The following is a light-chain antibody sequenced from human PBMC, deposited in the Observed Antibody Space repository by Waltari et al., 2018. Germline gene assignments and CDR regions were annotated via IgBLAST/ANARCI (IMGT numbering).Light chain of an antibody. Sequence: ELVLTQSPATLSVSPGERVTLSCRASQSVSSNLAWYQQKPVQAPRLIIYAASNRATGIPARFSGSGSGTEFTLTISSLQSEDFAVYYCQENNHWPPVWTFGQGTNVEIK. CDR1: QSVSSN. CDR2: AAS. V-gene: IGKV3-15*01. CDR3: QENNHWPPVWT. J-gene: IGKJ1*01.